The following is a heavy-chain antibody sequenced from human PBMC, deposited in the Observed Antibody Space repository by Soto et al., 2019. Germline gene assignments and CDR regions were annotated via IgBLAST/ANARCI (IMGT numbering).Heavy chain of an antibody. CDR2: ISGSGGST. D-gene: IGHD3-9*01. J-gene: IGHJ4*02. V-gene: IGHV3-23*01. Sequence: GGSLRLSCAASGFTFSSYAMSWVRQAPGKGLEWVSAISGSGGSTYYADSVKGRFTISRDNSKNTLYLQMNSLRAEDTAVYYCAKGRNYDILTGYYRDYYFDYWGQGTLVTVSS. CDR3: AKGRNYDILTGYYRDYYFDY. CDR1: GFTFSSYA.